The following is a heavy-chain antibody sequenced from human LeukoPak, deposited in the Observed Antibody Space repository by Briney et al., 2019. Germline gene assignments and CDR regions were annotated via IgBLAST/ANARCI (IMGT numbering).Heavy chain of an antibody. V-gene: IGHV3-30*18. CDR2: ISYDGSNK. Sequence: PGGSLRLSCAASGFAFSSYGMHWVRQAPGKGLEWVAVISYDGSNKYYADSVKGRFTISRDNSRNTVYLQMNSLRAEDTAVYYCAKGCRYCSGGSCYYFDYWGQGTLVTVSS. D-gene: IGHD2-15*01. J-gene: IGHJ4*02. CDR1: GFAFSSYG. CDR3: AKGCRYCSGGSCYYFDY.